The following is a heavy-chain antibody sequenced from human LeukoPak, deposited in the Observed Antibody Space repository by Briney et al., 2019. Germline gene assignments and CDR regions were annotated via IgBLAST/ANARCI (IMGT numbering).Heavy chain of an antibody. J-gene: IGHJ4*02. CDR2: INPDSGGT. V-gene: IGHV1-2*02. CDR1: GYTFIAYY. D-gene: IGHD6-19*01. CDR3: AREGSGWYGNFDY. Sequence: GASVKVSCKASGYTFIAYYMHWVRQAPGQGLEWMGWINPDSGGTNYAQKFQGRVTMTRDTSISTAYMEVSRLRSDDTAVYYCAREGSGWYGNFDYWGQGTLVTVSS.